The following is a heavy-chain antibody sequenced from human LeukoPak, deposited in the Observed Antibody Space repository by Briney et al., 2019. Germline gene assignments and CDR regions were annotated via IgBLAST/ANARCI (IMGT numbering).Heavy chain of an antibody. V-gene: IGHV3-30*02. Sequence: PGRSLGLSCAASGFTFSSYGMHWVRQAPGQGLEWVAFLEDDGSQKHFADSVKGRFTISRDNSASTLYLQLNSLRVEDTAVYYCAKGVATMHFDRWGQGTLVTVSS. J-gene: IGHJ4*02. D-gene: IGHD5-12*01. CDR3: AKGVATMHFDR. CDR2: LEDDGSQK. CDR1: GFTFSSYG.